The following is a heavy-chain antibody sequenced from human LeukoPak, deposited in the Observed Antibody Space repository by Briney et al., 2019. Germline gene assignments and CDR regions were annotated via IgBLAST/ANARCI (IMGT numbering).Heavy chain of an antibody. V-gene: IGHV4-59*01. Sequence: SETLSLTCTVSGVSISSYYWSWIRQPPGKGLEWIGYIYYSGSTNYNPSLKSRVTISVDTSKNQFSLKLSSVTAADTAVYYCARGPAYYDFWSGYPDYWGQGTLVTVSS. J-gene: IGHJ4*02. D-gene: IGHD3-3*01. CDR1: GVSISSYY. CDR2: IYYSGST. CDR3: ARGPAYYDFWSGYPDY.